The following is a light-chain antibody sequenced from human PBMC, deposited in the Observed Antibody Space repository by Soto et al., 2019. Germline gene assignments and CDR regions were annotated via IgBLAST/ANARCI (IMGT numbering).Light chain of an antibody. J-gene: IGKJ4*01. CDR3: QQYDVRPLT. CDR2: WAS. CDR1: QSVLYSGNNRNY. V-gene: IGKV4-1*01. Sequence: DTVLTQSPDSLAVSLGERATINCRSSQSVLYSGNNRNYLAWYQQKPGQPPKLLINWASTRESGVPDRFSGSGSGTDFTPTINSLQAEYLAVYYCQQYDVRPLTFGGGTKVEIK.